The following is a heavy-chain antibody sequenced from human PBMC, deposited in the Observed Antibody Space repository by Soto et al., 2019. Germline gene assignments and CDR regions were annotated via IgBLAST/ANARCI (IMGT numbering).Heavy chain of an antibody. V-gene: IGHV1-3*01. J-gene: IGHJ4*02. CDR3: ARGGYFDSSNYLAY. CDR2: INPGNGNT. D-gene: IGHD3-22*01. CDR1: GYTFTSYG. Sequence: QVQLVQSGAEVKKPGASVKVSCKASGYTFTSYGINWVRQAPGRGLEWMGWINPGNGNTKYSQQFQGRVIIDRDTSASTAYMEWSSLRSEDTAVYYCARGGYFDSSNYLAYWGLGTRVTVSS.